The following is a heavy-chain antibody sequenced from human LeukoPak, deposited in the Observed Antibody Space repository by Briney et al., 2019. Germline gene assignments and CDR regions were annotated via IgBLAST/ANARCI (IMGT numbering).Heavy chain of an antibody. Sequence: SETLSLTCAVYGGSFSGYYWSWIRQPPGKGLEWIGEINHSGSTNYNPSLKSRVTISVDTSKNQFSLKLSSVTAADTAVYYCARGRLGYSSGWYRYAEYFQHWGQGTLVTVSP. CDR2: INHSGST. D-gene: IGHD6-19*01. J-gene: IGHJ1*01. V-gene: IGHV4-34*01. CDR1: GGSFSGYY. CDR3: ARGRLGYSSGWYRYAEYFQH.